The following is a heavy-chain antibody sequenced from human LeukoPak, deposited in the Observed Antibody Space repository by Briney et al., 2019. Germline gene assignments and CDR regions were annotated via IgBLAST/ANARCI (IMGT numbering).Heavy chain of an antibody. CDR2: INTDGSTT. V-gene: IGHV3-74*01. Sequence: GGSLRLSCAASGFTFSSYWMHWVRQAPGMGLVWVSRINTDGSTTSYADSVKGRFTISRDSAKNTLYLQMNSLRAEDTAVYYCASTVPGYFFDSWGQGTLVTVSS. CDR1: GFTFSSYW. D-gene: IGHD3-10*01. CDR3: ASTVPGYFFDS. J-gene: IGHJ4*02.